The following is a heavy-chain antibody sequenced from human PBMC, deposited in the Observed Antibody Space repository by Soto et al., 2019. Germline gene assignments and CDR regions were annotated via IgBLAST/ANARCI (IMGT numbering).Heavy chain of an antibody. CDR1: GGSISSSSYY. CDR3: ARAGVVVAFDH. Sequence: QLQLQESGPGLVKPPETLSLTCTVSGGSISSSSYYWGWIRQPPGKGLEWIGSIYYSGSTYYNPPCTSRLTISVDTSKILSSLQMISVPPADTAVYSCARAGVVVAFDHWRQGTLVTLSS. D-gene: IGHD2-15*01. V-gene: IGHV4-39*01. J-gene: IGHJ4*02. CDR2: IYYSGST.